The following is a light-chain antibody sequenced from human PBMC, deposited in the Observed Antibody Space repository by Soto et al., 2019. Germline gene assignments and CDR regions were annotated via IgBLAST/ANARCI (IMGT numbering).Light chain of an antibody. J-gene: IGLJ2*01. Sequence: QSVLTQPASVSGSPGQSITSSCTGTSSDVGSYNLVSWYQQHPGKAPKVMIYEGSKRPSGVSNRFSGSKSGNTASLTISGLQAEDEADYYCCSYADSSTFVVFGGRTKVTVL. CDR2: EGS. CDR1: SSDVGSYNL. V-gene: IGLV2-23*03. CDR3: CSYADSSTFVV.